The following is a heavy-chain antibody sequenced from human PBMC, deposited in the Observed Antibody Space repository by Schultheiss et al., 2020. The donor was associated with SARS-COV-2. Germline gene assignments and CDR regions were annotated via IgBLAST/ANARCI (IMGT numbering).Heavy chain of an antibody. CDR2: IYAGGTT. Sequence: GGSLKLSCAASGFTFTSYGLSWVRQAPGKGLEWVSVIYAGGTTYYADSVKGRFTISRDNSKNTLYLQMNSLRTEDTAVYYCARGGGFNQYSLWGQGTLVTVSS. V-gene: IGHV3-66*02. J-gene: IGHJ4*02. D-gene: IGHD1-14*01. CDR3: ARGGGFNQYSL. CDR1: GFTFTSYG.